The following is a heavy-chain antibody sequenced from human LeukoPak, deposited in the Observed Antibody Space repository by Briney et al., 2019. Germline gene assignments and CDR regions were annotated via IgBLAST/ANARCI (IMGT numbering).Heavy chain of an antibody. Sequence: SETLSLTCIVSGASIMSYYWSWIRQPPGKGLEWFGYVYDGGSTSYNPSLKSRVTISIDTSKTQFSLKLNSVTAADTAVYYCARSLNAAPKLWAFDIWGQGAMVTVSS. V-gene: IGHV4-4*08. CDR1: GASIMSYY. CDR3: ARSLNAAPKLWAFDI. J-gene: IGHJ3*02. CDR2: VYDGGST. D-gene: IGHD2-15*01.